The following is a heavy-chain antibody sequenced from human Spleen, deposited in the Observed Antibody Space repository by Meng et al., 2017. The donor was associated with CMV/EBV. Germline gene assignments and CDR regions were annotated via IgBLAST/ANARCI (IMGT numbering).Heavy chain of an antibody. CDR3: AKDFRGYSGFDFYFDY. Sequence: SGFTFSSYAMSWVRQAPGKGLEWVSVIYSGGINTNYADSVKGRFTISRDNSKSTLYLQMNSLRAEDTAVYYCAKDFRGYSGFDFYFDYWGQGTLVTVSS. CDR2: IYSGGINT. V-gene: IGHV3-23*03. CDR1: GFTFSSYA. J-gene: IGHJ4*02. D-gene: IGHD5-12*01.